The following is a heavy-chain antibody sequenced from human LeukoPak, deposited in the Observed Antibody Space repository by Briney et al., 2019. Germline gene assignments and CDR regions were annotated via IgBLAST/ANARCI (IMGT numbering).Heavy chain of an antibody. V-gene: IGHV1-46*01. Sequence: GASVKVSCKASGYTFTSYYMHWVRQAPGQGLEWMGIINPSGGSTSYAQKFQGRVTITRNTSISTAYMELSSLRSEDTAVYYCARAPSHSSGWPYYYYYYYMDVWGKGTTVTVSS. CDR1: GYTFTSYY. D-gene: IGHD6-19*01. CDR2: INPSGGST. CDR3: ARAPSHSSGWPYYYYYYYMDV. J-gene: IGHJ6*03.